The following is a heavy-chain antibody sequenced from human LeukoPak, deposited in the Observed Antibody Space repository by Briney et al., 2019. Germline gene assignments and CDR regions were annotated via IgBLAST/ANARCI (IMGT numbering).Heavy chain of an antibody. V-gene: IGHV3-21*01. Sequence: PGGSLRLSCAASGFTFSSYSMNWVRQAPGKGLEWVSSISSSSSYIYYADSVKGRFTISRDNAKNSLYLQMNSPRAEDTAVYYCARDLRVGATGGGFDYWGQGTPVTVSS. J-gene: IGHJ4*02. CDR2: ISSSSSYI. CDR1: GFTFSSYS. D-gene: IGHD1-26*01. CDR3: ARDLRVGATGGGFDY.